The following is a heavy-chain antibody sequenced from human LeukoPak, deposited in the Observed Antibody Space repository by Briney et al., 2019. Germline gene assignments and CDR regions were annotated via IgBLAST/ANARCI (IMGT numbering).Heavy chain of an antibody. J-gene: IGHJ6*03. CDR3: ARDERKWLRFYYYYYYMDV. D-gene: IGHD5-12*01. V-gene: IGHV1-2*02. CDR2: INPNSGGT. Sequence: GASVKVSCKASGGTFSSYAISWVRQAPGQGLEWMGWINPNSGGTNYAQKFQGRVTMTRDTSISTAYMELSRLRSDDTAVYYCARDERKWLRFYYYYYYMDVWGKGTTVTVSS. CDR1: GGTFSSYA.